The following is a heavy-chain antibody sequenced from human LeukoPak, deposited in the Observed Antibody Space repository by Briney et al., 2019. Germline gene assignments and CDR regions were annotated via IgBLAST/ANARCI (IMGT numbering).Heavy chain of an antibody. V-gene: IGHV4-59*08. CDR3: ARYYYDSPHLTGPPWKFATGYFDY. CDR2: IYYSGST. Sequence: SETLSLTCTVSGGSISSYYWSWIRQPPGKGLEWIGYIYYSGSTNYNPSLKSRVTISVDTSKNQFSLKLSSVTAADTAVYYCARYYYDSPHLTGPPWKFATGYFDYWGQGTLVTVSS. D-gene: IGHD3-22*01. J-gene: IGHJ4*02. CDR1: GGSISSYY.